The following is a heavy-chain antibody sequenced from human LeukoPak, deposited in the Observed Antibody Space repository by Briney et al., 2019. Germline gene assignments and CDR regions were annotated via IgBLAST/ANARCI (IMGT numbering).Heavy chain of an antibody. CDR2: IYYSGST. Sequence: SETLSLTCTVSGGSISSYYWSWIRQPPGKGLEWIGYIYYSGSTNYNPSLKSRVTISVDTSKNQFSLKLSSVTAADTAVYYCARDPASTTGTTAEAWGQGTLVTVSS. D-gene: IGHD1-1*01. J-gene: IGHJ4*02. V-gene: IGHV4-59*12. CDR3: ARDPASTTGTTAEA. CDR1: GGSISSYY.